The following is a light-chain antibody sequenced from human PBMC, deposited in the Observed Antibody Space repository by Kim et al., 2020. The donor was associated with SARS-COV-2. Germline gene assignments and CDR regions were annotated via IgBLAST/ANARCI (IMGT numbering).Light chain of an antibody. CDR1: KVGDKY. V-gene: IGLV3-1*01. CDR2: QNN. J-gene: IGLJ2*01. Sequence: GAPEPTASITCSDGKVGDKYAYWYQQKPGQSPVAVIHQNNKRPAGIPERFSGSSSGNTATLTISGTQAMDEADYYCQAWDSNVAVFGGGTQLTVL. CDR3: QAWDSNVAV.